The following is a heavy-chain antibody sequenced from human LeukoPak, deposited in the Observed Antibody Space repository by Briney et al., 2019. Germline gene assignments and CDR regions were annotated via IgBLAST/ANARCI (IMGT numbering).Heavy chain of an antibody. D-gene: IGHD1-1*01. J-gene: IGHJ4*02. CDR1: GFTFSSYA. V-gene: IGHV3-30*04. CDR3: AKGQNDVDY. Sequence: PGGSLRLSCAASGFTFSSYAMHWVRQAPGKGLEWVAVISYDGSNKYYADSVKGRFTISRDNSKNTLYLQMNSLRAEDTAVYYCAKGQNDVDYWGQGTLVTVSS. CDR2: ISYDGSNK.